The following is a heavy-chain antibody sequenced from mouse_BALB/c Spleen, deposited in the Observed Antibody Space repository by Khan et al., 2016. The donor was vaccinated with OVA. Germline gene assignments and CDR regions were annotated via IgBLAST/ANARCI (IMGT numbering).Heavy chain of an antibody. CDR2: LWAGGST. V-gene: IGHV2-9*02. CDR3: ARPYYGSAWFAD. CDR1: GFSLTSYG. Sequence: QVQLKESGPGLVAPSQSLSITCTVSGFSLTSYGVHWVRQPPGKGLEWLGVLWAGGSTNYNSALMSRLSISKDNSKNQVFLKMNSLQTDDTAMYYCARPYYGSAWFADWGQGTLVTVSA. J-gene: IGHJ3*01. D-gene: IGHD1-1*01.